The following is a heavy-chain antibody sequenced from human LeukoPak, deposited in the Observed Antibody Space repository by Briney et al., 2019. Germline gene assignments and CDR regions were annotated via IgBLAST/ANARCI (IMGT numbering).Heavy chain of an antibody. V-gene: IGHV3-48*04. Sequence: GGSLRLSCAASGFTFSSYAMSWVRQAPGKGLEWVSSISSSSSTIYYADSVKGRFTISRDNAENSLYLQMNSLRAEDTAVYYCASYGDSRGYWGQGTLVTVSS. CDR1: GFTFSSYA. CDR2: ISSSSSTI. CDR3: ASYGDSRGY. D-gene: IGHD4-17*01. J-gene: IGHJ4*02.